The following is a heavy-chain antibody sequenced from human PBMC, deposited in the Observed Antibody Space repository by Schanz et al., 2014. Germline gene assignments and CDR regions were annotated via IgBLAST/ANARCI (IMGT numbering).Heavy chain of an antibody. Sequence: EVQLVESGGGLVQPGGSLRLSCAASGFTFSNYWMHWVRQAPGKGLVWVSRINGDGSRTAYADSVKGRFTISRDNAKNTLYLQMNSLRAEYTAVYYCAKSDAFDIWGQGTLXTVSS. V-gene: IGHV3-74*01. CDR2: INGDGSRT. J-gene: IGHJ3*02. CDR3: AKSDAFDI. CDR1: GFTFSNYW.